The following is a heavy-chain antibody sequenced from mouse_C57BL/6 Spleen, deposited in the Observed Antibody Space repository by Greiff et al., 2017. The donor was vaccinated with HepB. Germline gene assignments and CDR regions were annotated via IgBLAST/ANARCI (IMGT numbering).Heavy chain of an antibody. CDR2: FHPYNDDT. J-gene: IGHJ2*01. D-gene: IGHD1-1*01. CDR3: ARRDYGSSSFDY. Sequence: QVQLQQSGPELVKPGASVKISCKASGYTFTTYPIEWMKQNHGKSLEWIGNFHPYNDDTKYNEKFKGKATLTVEKSSSTVYLELSRLTSDDSAVYYCARRDYGSSSFDYWGQGTTLTVSS. CDR1: GYTFTTYP. V-gene: IGHV1-47*01.